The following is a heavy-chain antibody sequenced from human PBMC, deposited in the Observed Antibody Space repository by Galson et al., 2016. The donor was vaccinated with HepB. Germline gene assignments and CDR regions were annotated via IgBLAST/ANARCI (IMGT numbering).Heavy chain of an antibody. CDR1: GGSIDKSSYY. J-gene: IGHJ6*02. CDR3: VKSGSNMCGTTQCDYYYGMDV. V-gene: IGHV4-39*01. CDR2: FYYSGNT. D-gene: IGHD6-25*01. Sequence: LSLTCDVSGGSIDKSSYYWGWVRQSPEKGLEWIASFYYSGNTYYNPSLKSRVTISTDMSKNQFYLRVTSVTAADTPVYFAVKSGSNMCGTTQCDYYYGMDVWGQGTTVIVSS.